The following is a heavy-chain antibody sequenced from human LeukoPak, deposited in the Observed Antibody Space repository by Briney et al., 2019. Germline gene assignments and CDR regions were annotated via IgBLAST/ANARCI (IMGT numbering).Heavy chain of an antibody. Sequence: PGGSLRLSCAASGFIFSHYGMHWVRQAPGKGLEWHSTIIVSGTYTYYADSVKGRFTISRDNSKNTLHLQMDSLRVEDTAVYFCARNSSDRPFDYWGQGTLVTVSS. CDR2: IIVSGTYT. V-gene: IGHV3-23*05. J-gene: IGHJ4*02. D-gene: IGHD3-22*01. CDR3: ARNSSDRPFDY. CDR1: GFIFSHYG.